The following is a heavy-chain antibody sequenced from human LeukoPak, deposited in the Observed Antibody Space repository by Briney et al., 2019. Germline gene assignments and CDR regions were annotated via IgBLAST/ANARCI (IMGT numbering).Heavy chain of an antibody. V-gene: IGHV1-18*01. CDR1: GYTFTSYG. Sequence: ASVTVSCKASGYTFTSYGISWVRQAPGQGLEWMGWISAYNGNTNYAQKLQGRVTMTTDTSTSTAYMELRSLRSDDTAVYYCARDSQYYYDSSGYYYYYYGMDVWGQGTTVTVSS. D-gene: IGHD3-22*01. CDR2: ISAYNGNT. J-gene: IGHJ6*02. CDR3: ARDSQYYYDSSGYYYYYYGMDV.